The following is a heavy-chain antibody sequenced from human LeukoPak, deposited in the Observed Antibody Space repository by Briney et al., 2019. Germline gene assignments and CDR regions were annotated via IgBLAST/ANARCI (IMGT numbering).Heavy chain of an antibody. CDR2: VYQSGNA. CDR3: ARMGYSGYDPWRYWFDP. J-gene: IGHJ5*02. D-gene: IGHD5-12*01. V-gene: IGHV4-30-4*07. CDR1: GDSIKSVGYS. Sequence: PSETLSLTCAVSGDSIKSVGYSWSWIRQPPGKRLEWLGYVYQSGNANYNPSLNSRLTISVDTSRNEFSLKLTSVTAADTAVYYCARMGYSGYDPWRYWFDPWGQGTLVTVSS.